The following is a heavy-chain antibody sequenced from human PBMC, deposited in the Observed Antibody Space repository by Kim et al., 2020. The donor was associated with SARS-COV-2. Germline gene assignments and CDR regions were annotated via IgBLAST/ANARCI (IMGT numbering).Heavy chain of an antibody. CDR2: ISHVGTNE. J-gene: IGHJ6*02. CDR3: ARANYDVWTGYPLDPYLYYYAMDV. CDR1: VFTFNEYT. V-gene: IGHV3-30-3*01. D-gene: IGHD3-3*01. Sequence: GGSLILSCAASVFTFNEYTLYWVRPTPGKGLEWLAVISHVGTNEYYSASVKGRFTISRDNSKNTLYLQMNSLRPGDTAVYFCARANYDVWTGYPLDPYLYYYAMDVWGQGTTGTVS.